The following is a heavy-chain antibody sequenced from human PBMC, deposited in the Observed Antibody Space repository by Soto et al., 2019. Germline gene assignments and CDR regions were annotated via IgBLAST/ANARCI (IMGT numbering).Heavy chain of an antibody. J-gene: IGHJ4*02. CDR3: ARWVGGESRYLDY. CDR1: GFTFNAYS. D-gene: IGHD3-9*01. V-gene: IGHV3-48*01. CDR2: ISSSSSNT. Sequence: EVQLVESGGGLVQPGGTLRPSCAAAGFTFNAYSMNWVRQAPGKGPEWVSDISSSSSNTYYADSVRGRFTISRDNAKNSLCLQMNSLRAEDTAVYYCARWVGGESRYLDYWGQGTLVTVSS.